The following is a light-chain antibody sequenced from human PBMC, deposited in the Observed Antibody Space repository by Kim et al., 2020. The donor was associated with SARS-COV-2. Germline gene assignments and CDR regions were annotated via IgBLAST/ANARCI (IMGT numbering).Light chain of an antibody. V-gene: IGKV1-39*01. CDR3: QQSYSTPLT. CDR2: AAP. CDR1: QTISSY. Sequence: GDRVTITCRASQTISSYLNWYQQKPGKAPKLLIYAAPSLQSGVPSRFSGSGSGTDFTLTISSLQPEDFATYYCQQSYSTPLTFGGGTKVDIK. J-gene: IGKJ4*01.